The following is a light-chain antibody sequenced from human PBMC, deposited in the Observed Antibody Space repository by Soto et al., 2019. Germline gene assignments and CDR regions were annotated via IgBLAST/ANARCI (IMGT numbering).Light chain of an antibody. J-gene: IGKJ4*01. CDR1: QDMSTY. Sequence: DIQLTQSPSFLSASVGDTVTITCRASQDMSTYLACYQQKPGKVPKLLIRSASTLQSGVPPRFSGGGSGTEFTLTIRTLQPDDYGICYCQQLNGYQLAFGGGTTLEIK. CDR3: QQLNGYQLA. V-gene: IGKV1-9*01. CDR2: SAS.